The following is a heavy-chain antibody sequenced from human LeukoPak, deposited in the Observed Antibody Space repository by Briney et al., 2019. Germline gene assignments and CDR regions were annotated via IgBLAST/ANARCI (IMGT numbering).Heavy chain of an antibody. V-gene: IGHV4-34*01. CDR1: GGSFSGYC. J-gene: IGHJ4*02. CDR2: INHSGST. D-gene: IGHD3-3*01. Sequence: SETLSLTCAVYGGSFSGYCWSWIRQPPGKGLEWIGEINHSGSTNYNPSLKSRVTISVDTSKNQFSLKLSSVTAADTAVYYCARGHTIFGVVIPYFDYWGQGTLVTVSS. CDR3: ARGHTIFGVVIPYFDY.